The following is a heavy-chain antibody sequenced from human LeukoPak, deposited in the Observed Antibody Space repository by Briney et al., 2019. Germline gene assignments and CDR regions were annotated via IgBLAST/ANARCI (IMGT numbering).Heavy chain of an antibody. Sequence: SVKVSCKASGYTFTGYYMHWVRQAPGQGLEWMGRIIPIFGIANYAQKFQGRVTITADKSTSTAYMELSSLRSEDTAVYYCASVEDYWGQGTLVTVSS. CDR1: GYTFTGYY. J-gene: IGHJ4*02. D-gene: IGHD2-15*01. V-gene: IGHV1-69*02. CDR3: ASVEDY. CDR2: IIPIFGIA.